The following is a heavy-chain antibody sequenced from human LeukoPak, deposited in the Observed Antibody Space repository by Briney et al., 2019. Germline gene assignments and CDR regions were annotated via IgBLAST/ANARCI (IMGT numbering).Heavy chain of an antibody. J-gene: IGHJ4*02. CDR1: GGSISSCY. Sequence: SETLSLTCTVSGGSISSCYWSWIRQPPGKGLEWIGYISYSGSTNYNPSLKSRVTISVDTSKDQFSLELSSVTAADTAVYYCARGYGDFRVEGRYFHSWGQGTLVTVSS. CDR3: ARGYGDFRVEGRYFHS. D-gene: IGHD4-17*01. V-gene: IGHV4-59*01. CDR2: ISYSGST.